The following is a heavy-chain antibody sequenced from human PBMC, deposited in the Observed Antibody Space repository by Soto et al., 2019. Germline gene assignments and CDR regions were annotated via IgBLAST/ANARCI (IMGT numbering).Heavy chain of an antibody. J-gene: IGHJ6*02. D-gene: IGHD4-4*01. CDR1: GYSFTSYW. Sequence: GESLKMSCKCSGYSFTSYWIGWVRQIPGKGLEWMGIIYPGDSDTRYSPSFQGQVTISADKSISTAYLQWSSLKASDTAMYYCARTRSTVTTGDYYYYGMDVWGQGTTVTVSS. CDR2: IYPGDSDT. CDR3: ARTRSTVTTGDYYYYGMDV. V-gene: IGHV5-51*01.